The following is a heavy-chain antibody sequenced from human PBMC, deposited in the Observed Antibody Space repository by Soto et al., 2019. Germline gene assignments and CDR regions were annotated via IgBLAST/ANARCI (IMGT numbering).Heavy chain of an antibody. CDR3: ARWGCSGSNCNLNQRSFDL. V-gene: IGHV3-33*01. CDR2: IWYDGSNK. J-gene: IGHJ4*02. CDR1: GFIFNEYG. Sequence: QVQLVESGGGVVQPGRSLRLSCAASGFIFNEYGMHWVRQAPGKGLEWVAVIWYDGSNKYYADSVKGRFTFSRDNSKNTMYLQMNSLRVEDKAIYYCARWGCSGSNCNLNQRSFDLWGQGTLVTVSS. D-gene: IGHD2-15*01.